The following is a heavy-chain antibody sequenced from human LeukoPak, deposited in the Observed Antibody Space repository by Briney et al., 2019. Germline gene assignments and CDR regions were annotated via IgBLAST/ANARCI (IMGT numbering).Heavy chain of an antibody. D-gene: IGHD1-1*01. CDR3: VRVKGTYFDF. CDR1: GFPFNSYS. CDR2: ISASGSNI. J-gene: IGHJ4*02. V-gene: IGHV3-48*01. Sequence: GGSLRLSCAASGFPFNSYSMNWVRQAPGKGLEWVSYISASGSNIYYLDSVKGRFTVSRDNAMNSLFLQMDRPRAEDTAVYYCVRVKGTYFDFWGQGTLVTVSS.